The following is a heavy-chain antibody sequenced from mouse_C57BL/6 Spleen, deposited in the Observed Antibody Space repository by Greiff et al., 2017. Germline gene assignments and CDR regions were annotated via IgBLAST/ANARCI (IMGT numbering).Heavy chain of an antibody. CDR1: GYTFTSYW. Sequence: VQLQQPGAELVKPGASVKLSCKASGYTFTSYWMHWVKQRPGQGLEWIGMIHPNSGSTNYNEKFKGKATLTVDKSSSTAYMQLSRLTSEDSTVYYSARGGIYYCSSPYAMDYWGQGTSVTVSS. CDR2: IHPNSGST. J-gene: IGHJ4*01. V-gene: IGHV1-64*01. D-gene: IGHD1-1*01. CDR3: ARGGIYYCSSPYAMDY.